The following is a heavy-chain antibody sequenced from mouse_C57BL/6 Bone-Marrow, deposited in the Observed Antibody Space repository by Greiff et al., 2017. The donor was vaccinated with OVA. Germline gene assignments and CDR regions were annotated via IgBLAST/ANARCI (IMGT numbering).Heavy chain of an antibody. J-gene: IGHJ3*01. V-gene: IGHV1-85*01. CDR3: AREAYYSNYVGFAY. CDR1: GYTFTSYD. CDR2: IYPRDGST. Sequence: VQLQQSGPELVKPGASVKLSCKASGYTFTSYDINWVKQRPGQGLEWIGWIYPRDGSTKYNEKFKGKATLTVDTSSSTAYMELHSLTSEDSAVYFCAREAYYSNYVGFAYWGQGTLVTVSA. D-gene: IGHD2-5*01.